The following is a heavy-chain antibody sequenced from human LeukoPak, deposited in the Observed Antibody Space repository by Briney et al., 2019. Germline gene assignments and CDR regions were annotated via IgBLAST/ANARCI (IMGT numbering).Heavy chain of an antibody. CDR1: GGSFSGYY. CDR3: ARDRSSSWSPIHWFDP. CDR2: IYHSGST. Sequence: PSETLSLTCAVYGGSFSGYYWSWIRQPPGKGLEWIASIYHSGSTYYNPSLKSRVTISVDTSKNQFSLKLSSVTAADTAVYYCARDRSSSWSPIHWFDPWGQGTLVTVSS. D-gene: IGHD6-13*01. J-gene: IGHJ5*02. V-gene: IGHV4-34*01.